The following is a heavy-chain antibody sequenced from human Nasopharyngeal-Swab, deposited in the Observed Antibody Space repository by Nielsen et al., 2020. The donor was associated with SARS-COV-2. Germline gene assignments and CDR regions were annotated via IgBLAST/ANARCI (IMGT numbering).Heavy chain of an antibody. CDR3: ATDITGTGGYLDV. CDR1: GYSFSSYW. Sequence: GESLKISCKGSGYSFSSYWVVWVSQMPGKVLEWSGIIYPGDSDTRYSPSFQGQVTSSADKSISTAYLQWSSLKASDTAMYYCATDITGTGGYLDVWGKGTPVTVSS. V-gene: IGHV5-51*01. J-gene: IGHJ6*03. D-gene: IGHD1-20*01. CDR2: IYPGDSDT.